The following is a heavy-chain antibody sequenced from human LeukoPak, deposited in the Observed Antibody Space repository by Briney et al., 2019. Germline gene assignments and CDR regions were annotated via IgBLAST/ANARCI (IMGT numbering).Heavy chain of an antibody. J-gene: IGHJ4*02. Sequence: PGGSLRLSCAASGFTFSSYEMNWVRQAPGKGLEWVSYISNSGSTIYHADSVKGRFTISRDNAKNSLYLQMNSLRAEDTAVYYCAWDWGGGTHDYWGQGTLVTVSS. V-gene: IGHV3-48*03. CDR2: ISNSGSTI. CDR1: GFTFSSYE. CDR3: AWDWGGGTHDY. D-gene: IGHD3-10*01.